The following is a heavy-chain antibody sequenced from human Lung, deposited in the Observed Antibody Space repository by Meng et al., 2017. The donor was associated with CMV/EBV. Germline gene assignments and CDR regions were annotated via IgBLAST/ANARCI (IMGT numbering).Heavy chain of an antibody. D-gene: IGHD2-2*01. CDR1: GGSFSGYY. V-gene: IGHV4-34*01. Sequence: SXTXSLXCAVYGGSFSGYYWSWIRQPPGKGLEWIGEINHSRSTNYNPSLKSRVTISVDTSKNQFSLKLSSVTAADTAVYYCARGRDIVVVPAVSGSWFDPXGQGXLVTVSS. CDR2: INHSRST. J-gene: IGHJ5*02. CDR3: ARGRDIVVVPAVSGSWFDP.